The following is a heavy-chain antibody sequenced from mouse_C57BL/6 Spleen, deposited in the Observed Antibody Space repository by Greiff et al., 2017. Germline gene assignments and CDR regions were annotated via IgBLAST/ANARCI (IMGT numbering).Heavy chain of an antibody. Sequence: EVKLVESGPGMVKPSQSLSLSCTVSGYSITSGYDSHWIRHFPGNKLEWVGYISYSGSTNYNPSLKSRISITHDTSKNQCFLKVNSVTTEDTATYYCAREPYGSYWYFDVWGTGTTVTVSS. CDR1: GYSITSGYD. CDR3: AREPYGSYWYFDV. D-gene: IGHD1-1*01. J-gene: IGHJ1*03. V-gene: IGHV3-1*01. CDR2: ISYSGST.